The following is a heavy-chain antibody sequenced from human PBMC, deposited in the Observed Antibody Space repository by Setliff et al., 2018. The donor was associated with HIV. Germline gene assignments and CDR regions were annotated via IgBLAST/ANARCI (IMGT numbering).Heavy chain of an antibody. CDR3: AKRVVVTANPYYFDY. CDR1: GFTFSSYA. CDR2: ISGSGGSA. J-gene: IGHJ4*02. V-gene: IGHV3-23*01. D-gene: IGHD2-21*02. Sequence: LRLSCAASGFTFSSYAMSWVRQAPGKGPEWVSAISGSGGSAYYADSVKGRFTISRDNSKNTIDLEMNSLRAEDTAVYYCAKRVVVTANPYYFDYWGQGTLVTVSS.